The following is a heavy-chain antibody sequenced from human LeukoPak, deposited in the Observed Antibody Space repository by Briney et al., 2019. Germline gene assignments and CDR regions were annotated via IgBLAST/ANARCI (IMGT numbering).Heavy chain of an antibody. D-gene: IGHD1-26*01. Sequence: SETLSLTCTVSGGSVSSGSYYWSWIRQPPGKGLEWIGYIYYSGSTNYNPSLKSRVTISVDTSKNQFSLKLSSVTAADTAVYYCARTLIVGATLLYFQRWGQGTLVTVSS. CDR3: ARTLIVGATLLYFQR. J-gene: IGHJ1*01. CDR2: IYYSGST. V-gene: IGHV4-61*01. CDR1: GGSVSSGSYY.